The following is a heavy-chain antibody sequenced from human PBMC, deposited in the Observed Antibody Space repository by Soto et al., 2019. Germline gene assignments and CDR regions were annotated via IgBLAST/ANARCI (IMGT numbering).Heavy chain of an antibody. Sequence: EVQLLESGGGSVEPGGSLRLSCAASRFTFSNFPMSWVRQAPGKGLEWVTAISCSGGGTYYADSVKGRFTISRDNSKNTLYLPMGSPRAEDTGVYCCANYDCGGSSLKNGDYWGQGTLVAVSS. J-gene: IGHJ4*02. CDR3: ANYDCGGSSLKNGDY. CDR2: ISCSGGGT. D-gene: IGHD2-21*01. CDR1: RFTFSNFP. V-gene: IGHV3-23*01.